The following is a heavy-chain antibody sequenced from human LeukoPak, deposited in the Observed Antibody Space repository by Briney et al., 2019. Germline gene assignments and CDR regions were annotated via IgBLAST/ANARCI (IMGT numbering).Heavy chain of an antibody. CDR3: ARMGARYGDYGGYYYYYGMDV. Sequence: GGSLRLSRAASGFTFSSYAMSWVRQAPGKGLEWVSAISGSGGSTYYADSVKGRFTISRDNSKNTLYLQMNSLRAEDTAVYYCARMGARYGDYGGYYYYYGMDVWGQGTTVTVSS. J-gene: IGHJ6*02. D-gene: IGHD4-17*01. CDR1: GFTFSSYA. V-gene: IGHV3-23*01. CDR2: ISGSGGST.